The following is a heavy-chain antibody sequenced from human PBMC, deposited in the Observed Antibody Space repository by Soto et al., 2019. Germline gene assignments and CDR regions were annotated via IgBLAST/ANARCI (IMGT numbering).Heavy chain of an antibody. Sequence: SETLSLTCAVYGGSFSGYYWSWIRQPPGKGQEWIGEINHSGSTNYNPSLKSRVTISVDTSKNQFSLKLSSVTAADTAVYYCARTQYVVPAAIRPNWFDPWGQGTLVTVSS. V-gene: IGHV4-34*01. CDR1: GGSFSGYY. D-gene: IGHD2-2*01. J-gene: IGHJ5*02. CDR3: ARTQYVVPAAIRPNWFDP. CDR2: INHSGST.